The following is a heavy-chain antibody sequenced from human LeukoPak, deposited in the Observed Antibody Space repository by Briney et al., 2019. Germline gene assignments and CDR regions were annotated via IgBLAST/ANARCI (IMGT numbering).Heavy chain of an antibody. CDR1: GFPFSSYA. CDR2: ISSNGGST. V-gene: IGHV3-64*01. Sequence: GGSLRLSCAASGFPFSSYAMHRVRQAPGKGLEYVSAISSNGGSTYYANSVKGRFTISRDNSKNTLYLQMGSLRAEDMAVYYCARDEGSGHFDYWGQGTLVTVSS. J-gene: IGHJ4*02. CDR3: ARDEGSGHFDY.